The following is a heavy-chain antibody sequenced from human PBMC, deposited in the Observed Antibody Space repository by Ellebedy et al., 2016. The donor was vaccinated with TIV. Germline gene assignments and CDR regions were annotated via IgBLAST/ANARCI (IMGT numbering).Heavy chain of an antibody. V-gene: IGHV4-31*03. J-gene: IGHJ4*02. D-gene: IGHD3-16*01. Sequence: SETLSLTXTISGASISDVGSYWSWIRQLPGKGLEWIGYVYHLGNTYYPPSLKSRVAISVDSSKNQFSLRLNSVTAADTGVYYCANGGSLSYGIFDYWGQGNLVTVSS. CDR2: VYHLGNT. CDR3: ANGGSLSYGIFDY. CDR1: GASISDVGSY.